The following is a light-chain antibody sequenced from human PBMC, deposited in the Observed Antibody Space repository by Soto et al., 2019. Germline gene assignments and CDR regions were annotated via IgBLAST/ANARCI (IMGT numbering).Light chain of an antibody. Sequence: AIQMTQSPSSLSASVGDRVTSTCRASQDITNDLAWYQQKPGTAPKVLISAASSLQTGVPSRFSGRGSGTDFTLTISSLQPEDFATYYCLQDFNFPFTFGQGTKLEVK. J-gene: IGKJ2*01. CDR3: LQDFNFPFT. CDR1: QDITND. CDR2: AAS. V-gene: IGKV1-6*01.